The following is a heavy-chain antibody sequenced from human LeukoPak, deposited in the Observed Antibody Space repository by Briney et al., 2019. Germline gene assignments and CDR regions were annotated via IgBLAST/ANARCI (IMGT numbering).Heavy chain of an antibody. CDR2: INSDGSST. J-gene: IGHJ6*03. CDR3: AREVGYSSSWYLGYYYYMDV. D-gene: IGHD6-13*01. V-gene: IGHV3-74*01. Sequence: GGSLRLSCAASGFTFSSYWMHWVRQAPGKGLVWVSRINSDGSSTSYADSVKGRFTISRDNAKNTLYLQMNSLRAEDTAVYYCAREVGYSSSWYLGYYYYMDVWGKGTTVTVSS. CDR1: GFTFSSYW.